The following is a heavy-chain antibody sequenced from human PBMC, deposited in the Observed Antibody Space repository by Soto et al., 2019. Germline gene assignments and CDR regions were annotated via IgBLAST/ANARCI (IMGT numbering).Heavy chain of an antibody. CDR3: AKGYGSGSYRLYNWFDP. Sequence: GESLKISCAASGFTFSSYAMSWVRQAPGKGLEWVSAISGSGGSTYYADSVKGRFTISRDNSKNTLYLQMNSLRAEDTAVYYCAKGYGSGSYRLYNWFDPWGQGTLVTVSS. D-gene: IGHD3-10*01. V-gene: IGHV3-23*01. J-gene: IGHJ5*02. CDR1: GFTFSSYA. CDR2: ISGSGGST.